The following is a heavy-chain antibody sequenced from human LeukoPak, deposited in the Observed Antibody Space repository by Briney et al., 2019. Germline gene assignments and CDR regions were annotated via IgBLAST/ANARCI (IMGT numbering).Heavy chain of an antibody. CDR1: GGSFSGYY. CDR2: INYSGST. CDR3: ARSSEGYSRIFDY. Sequence: SETLSLTCAVYGGSFSGYYWSWIRQPPGKGLEWIGYINYSGSTNYNPSLKSRLTISVDTSKNQFSLKLSSVTAADTAVYYCARSSEGYSRIFDYWGQGTLVTVSS. D-gene: IGHD6-13*01. J-gene: IGHJ4*02. V-gene: IGHV4-59*01.